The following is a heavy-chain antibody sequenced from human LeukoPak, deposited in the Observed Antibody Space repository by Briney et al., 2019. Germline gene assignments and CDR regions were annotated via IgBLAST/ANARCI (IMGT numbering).Heavy chain of an antibody. D-gene: IGHD1-26*01. J-gene: IGHJ4*02. V-gene: IGHV3-30*04. Sequence: GGSLRLSCAASGFTFSSYAMHWVRQAPGKGLEWVAVISYDGSNKYYADSVKGRFTISRDNSKNTLYLQMNSLRAEDTAVYYCARAASGSYSSLTIDYWGQGTLVTVSS. CDR2: ISYDGSNK. CDR1: GFTFSSYA. CDR3: ARAASGSYSSLTIDY.